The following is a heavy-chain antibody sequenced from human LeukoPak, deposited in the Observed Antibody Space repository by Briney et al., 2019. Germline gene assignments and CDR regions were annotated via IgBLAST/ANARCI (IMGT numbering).Heavy chain of an antibody. CDR2: ISSSSSTI. CDR3: ARGDGWFGELLNFDN. J-gene: IGHJ4*02. V-gene: IGHV3-48*02. D-gene: IGHD3-10*01. CDR1: GFTFRAYS. Sequence: GGSLRLSCAASGFTFRAYSMNWVRQAPGKGLEWVSYISSSSSTIYYADSVKGRFTISRDNAKNSLYLQINSLRDEDTAVYYCARGDGWFGELLNFDNWGQGTLVTVSS.